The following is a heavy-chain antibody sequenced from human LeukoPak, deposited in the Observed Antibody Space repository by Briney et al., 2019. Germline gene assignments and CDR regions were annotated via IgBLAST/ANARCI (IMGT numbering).Heavy chain of an antibody. V-gene: IGHV4-34*01. J-gene: IGHJ4*02. Sequence: SETLSLTCAVYGGSFSGYYWSWIRQPPGKGLEWIGEINHSGSTNYNPSLKSRVTISVGTSKNQFSLKLSSVTAADTAVYYCARAGYSSSFFDYWGQGTLVTVFS. CDR3: ARAGYSSSFFDY. CDR2: INHSGST. CDR1: GGSFSGYY. D-gene: IGHD6-13*01.